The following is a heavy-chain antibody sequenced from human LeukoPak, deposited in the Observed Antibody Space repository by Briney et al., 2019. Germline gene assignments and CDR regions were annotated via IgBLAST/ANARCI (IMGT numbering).Heavy chain of an antibody. V-gene: IGHV3-23*01. CDR3: AREVEWELPDY. D-gene: IGHD1-26*01. CDR2: ISGSGGST. J-gene: IGHJ4*02. CDR1: GFTFSNYA. Sequence: GGSLRLSCAASGFTFSNYAMSWARQAPGRGLEWVSAISGSGGSTYYADSVKGRFTISRDNAKNSLYLQMNNLRVDDTAIYYCAREVEWELPDYWGQGTLVTVSS.